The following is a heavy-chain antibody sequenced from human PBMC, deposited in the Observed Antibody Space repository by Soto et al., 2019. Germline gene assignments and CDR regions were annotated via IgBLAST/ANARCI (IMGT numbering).Heavy chain of an antibody. CDR3: ARDNILGILYGGMDV. V-gene: IGHV4-30-4*01. CDR2: IYYIGST. CDR1: VGSISSGAYY. D-gene: IGHD3-3*01. J-gene: IGHJ6*02. Sequence: TLSITCAVSVGSISSGAYYWRWIRQPPGKGLEWIGYIYYIGSTYYNPSLKSRVTISVDTSKNQFSLKLSSVTAADTAVYYCARDNILGILYGGMDVWGQGTTVTVSS.